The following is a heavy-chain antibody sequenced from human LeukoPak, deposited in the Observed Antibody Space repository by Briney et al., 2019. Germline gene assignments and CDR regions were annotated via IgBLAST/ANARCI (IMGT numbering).Heavy chain of an antibody. Sequence: PGGSLRLSCAASGFTFSSYSMNWVRQAPGKGLEWVSYISSSGDTIYYADSVKGRFTISRDNAKNSLDLQMSSLRVEDTAVYYCARENHIVFDYWGQGTLVTVSS. D-gene: IGHD5-12*01. CDR3: ARENHIVFDY. CDR1: GFTFSSYS. V-gene: IGHV3-48*04. J-gene: IGHJ4*02. CDR2: ISSSGDTI.